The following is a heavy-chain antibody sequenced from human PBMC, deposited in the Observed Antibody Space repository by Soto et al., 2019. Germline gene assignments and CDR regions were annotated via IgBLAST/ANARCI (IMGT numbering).Heavy chain of an antibody. CDR2: INAHNGNT. CDR1: GSTFPSST. D-gene: IGHD4-17*01. Sequence: QVQLVQSGAEVKKPGASVKVSCKASGSTFPSSTVSWVRQAPGQGLEWMGWINAHNGNTTYAQKFQGRLTMTTDTPTGTGYMELRSLRSDDTAIYFCAIADYGDPDYWGQGTLVTVSS. V-gene: IGHV1-18*01. CDR3: AIADYGDPDY. J-gene: IGHJ4*02.